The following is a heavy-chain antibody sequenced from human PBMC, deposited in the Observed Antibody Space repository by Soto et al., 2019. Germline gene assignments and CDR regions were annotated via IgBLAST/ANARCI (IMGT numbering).Heavy chain of an antibody. CDR1: GFTFSSYA. Sequence: EVQLLESGGGLVQPGGSLRLSCAASGFTFSSYAMSLVRRAPGKGLEWVSGISGSGGTTYYADSVKGRFTTSRDNSKNTRYLQISRLRAEDTAVYYCAKQKVVAYPMASGGRGTTVTVSS. J-gene: IGHJ6*02. CDR2: ISGSGGTT. D-gene: IGHD2-15*01. V-gene: IGHV3-23*01. CDR3: AKQKVVAYPMAS.